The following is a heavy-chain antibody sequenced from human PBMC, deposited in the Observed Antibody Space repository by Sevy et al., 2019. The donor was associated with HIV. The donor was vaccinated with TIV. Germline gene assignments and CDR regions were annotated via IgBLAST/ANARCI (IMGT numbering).Heavy chain of an antibody. D-gene: IGHD4-17*01. CDR2: INSDGSTT. CDR3: ARDTLGYGGNPNLDLDL. Sequence: GGSLRLSCAASGLSFSRYFMHWVRQAPGGGLVWVSRINSDGSTTNYADSVEGRFIVSRDNAKKTLYLELHSLRVEDTATYYCARDTLGYGGNPNLDLDLWGQGTLVTVSS. CDR1: GLSFSRYF. V-gene: IGHV3-74*01. J-gene: IGHJ5*02.